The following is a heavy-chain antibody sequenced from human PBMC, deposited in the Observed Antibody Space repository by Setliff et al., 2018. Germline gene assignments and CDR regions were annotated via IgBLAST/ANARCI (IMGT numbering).Heavy chain of an antibody. CDR2: VYCSGTT. Sequence: TLSLTCTVSGGSISGASIRSYYWSWIRQPPGKGLEFIGYVYCSGTTNYDPSLKSRVTISVDTSKNQFSLKLSSVTAADTAIYYCARGGTYRYFDYWGQGTLVTVSS. CDR3: ARGGTYRYFDY. J-gene: IGHJ4*02. CDR1: GGSISGASIRSYY. V-gene: IGHV4-61*01.